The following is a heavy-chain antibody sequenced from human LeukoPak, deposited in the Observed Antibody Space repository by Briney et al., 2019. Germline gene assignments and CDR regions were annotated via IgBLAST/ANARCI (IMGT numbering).Heavy chain of an antibody. CDR1: GYTFTSYD. D-gene: IGHD3-22*01. CDR2: MNPNSGNT. V-gene: IGHV1-8*01. J-gene: IGHJ4*02. Sequence: GASVKVSCTASGYTFTSYDINWVRQATGQGLEWMGWMNPNSGNTGYAQKFQGRVTMTRNTSISTAYMELSSLRSEDTAVYYCARGNLNTMTNDYWGQGTLVTVSS. CDR3: ARGNLNTMTNDY.